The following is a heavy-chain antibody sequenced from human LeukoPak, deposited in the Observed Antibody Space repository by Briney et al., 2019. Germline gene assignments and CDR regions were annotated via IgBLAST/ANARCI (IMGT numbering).Heavy chain of an antibody. Sequence: GGSLRLSCAASGFTFSSHWMHWVRQAPGKGLVWVSRINSDGSNIHYADSVKGRFTISRDNAKNSLYLQMNSLRAEDTAVYYCARAAGEMATIRYWGQGTLVTVSS. J-gene: IGHJ4*02. CDR2: INSDGSNI. CDR3: ARAAGEMATIRY. CDR1: GFTFSSHW. V-gene: IGHV3-74*01. D-gene: IGHD5-24*01.